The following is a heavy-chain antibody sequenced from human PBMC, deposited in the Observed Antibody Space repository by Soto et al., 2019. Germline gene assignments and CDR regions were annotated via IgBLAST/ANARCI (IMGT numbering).Heavy chain of an antibody. CDR1: SDSFSSYY. D-gene: IGHD4-17*01. CDR3: ARGISHNYGWFDP. V-gene: IGHV4-34*01. J-gene: IGHJ5*02. Sequence: SETLSLTCAVFSDSFSSYYWTWIRQPPGKGLEWIGEINHSGTTNYNPSLKSRVTMSVDTSKKQFSLKLRSVTAADTAIYYCARGISHNYGWFDPWGQGTQVTVSS. CDR2: INHSGTT.